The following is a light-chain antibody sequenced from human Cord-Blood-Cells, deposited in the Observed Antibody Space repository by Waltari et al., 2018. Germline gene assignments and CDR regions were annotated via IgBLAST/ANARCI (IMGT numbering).Light chain of an antibody. CDR1: QVISSY. Sequence: AIRMTQSTSSFSASTGDRVTITCRASQVISSYLAWYQQKPGKAPKLLIYAASTLQSGVPSRFSGSGSGTDFTLTISCLQSEDFATYYCQQYYSYPFTFGPGTKVDIK. CDR3: QQYYSYPFT. J-gene: IGKJ3*01. V-gene: IGKV1-8*01. CDR2: AAS.